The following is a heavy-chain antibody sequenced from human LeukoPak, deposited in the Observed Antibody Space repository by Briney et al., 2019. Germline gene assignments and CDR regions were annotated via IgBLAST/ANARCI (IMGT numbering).Heavy chain of an antibody. CDR3: ARTIAVADVPFDY. CDR2: IYYSGST. CDR1: GGSISSYY. Sequence: SSETLSLTCTVSGGSISSYYWSWIRQPPGKGLEWIGYIYYSGSTNYNPSLKSRVAISADTSKNQFSLKLSSVTAADTAVYYCARTIAVADVPFDYWGQGTLVTVSS. J-gene: IGHJ4*02. D-gene: IGHD6-19*01. V-gene: IGHV4-59*01.